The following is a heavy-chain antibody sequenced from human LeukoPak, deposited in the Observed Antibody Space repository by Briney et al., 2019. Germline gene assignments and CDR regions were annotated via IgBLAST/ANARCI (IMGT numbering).Heavy chain of an antibody. CDR1: GFTFSSYA. Sequence: GGSLRLSCAASGFTFSSYAMSWVRQAPGKGLEWVSVIYSGGSTYYADSVKGRFTISRDNSKNTLYLQMNSLRAEDTAVYYCARVGQWLGYYFDYWGQGTLVTVSS. CDR3: ARVGQWLGYYFDY. D-gene: IGHD6-19*01. CDR2: IYSGGST. J-gene: IGHJ4*02. V-gene: IGHV3-66*01.